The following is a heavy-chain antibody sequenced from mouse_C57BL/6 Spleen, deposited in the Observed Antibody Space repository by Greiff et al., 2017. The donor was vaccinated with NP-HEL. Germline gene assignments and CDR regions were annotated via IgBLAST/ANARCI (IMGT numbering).Heavy chain of an antibody. D-gene: IGHD1-1*01. CDR3: ARGEDYGKDD. Sequence: VKLQQPGAELVKPGASVKLSCKASGYTFPSYGLQWVKQRPGQGLEWIGEIVPSVSYTNYNKKFKGKATLTVDTSSSTAYMQLSSLTSEDSAVYYCARGEDYGKDDWGKGTTLTVSS. CDR2: IVPSVSYT. V-gene: IGHV1-50*01. CDR1: GYTFPSYG. J-gene: IGHJ2*01.